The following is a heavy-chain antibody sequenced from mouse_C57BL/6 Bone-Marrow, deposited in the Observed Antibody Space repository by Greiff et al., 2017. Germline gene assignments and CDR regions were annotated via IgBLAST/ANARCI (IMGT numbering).Heavy chain of an antibody. CDR1: GHTFPRHW. CDR2: IHPNSGST. D-gene: IGHD1-1*01. V-gene: IGHV1-64*01. J-gene: IGHJ3*01. Sequence: QVPPQQPGAELVKPGASVKLSCKASGHTFPRHWTHWVKQRPGQGLEWIGMIHPNSGSTNYNEKFKSKATLTVDKSASTAYMQLSSLTSEDSAVYYCATLRAWFAYWGQGTLVTVSA. CDR3: ATLRAWFAY.